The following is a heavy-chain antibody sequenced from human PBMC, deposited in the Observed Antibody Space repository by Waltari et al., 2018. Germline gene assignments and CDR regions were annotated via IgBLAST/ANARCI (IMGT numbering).Heavy chain of an antibody. J-gene: IGHJ4*02. CDR2: IYHSGST. Sequence: QVQLQESGPGLVKPSETLSLTCAVSGYSIRSGYYWGWIRQPPGKGLEWIGSIYHSGSTYYNPSLKSRVTISVDTSKNQFSLKLSSVTAADTAVYYCARIGSSSWLFDYWGQGTLVTVSS. CDR3: ARIGSSSWLFDY. D-gene: IGHD6-13*01. V-gene: IGHV4-38-2*01. CDR1: GYSIRSGYY.